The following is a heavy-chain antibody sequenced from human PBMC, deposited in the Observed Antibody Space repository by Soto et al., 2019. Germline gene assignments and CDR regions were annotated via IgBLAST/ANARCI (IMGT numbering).Heavy chain of an antibody. CDR3: AGTTSHQWYYMDV. J-gene: IGHJ6*03. D-gene: IGHD1-7*01. Sequence: QVQLQESGPGLVKPSQTLSLTCAISGDSVSSNSAAWNWIRLSPSRGLEWLARTYYRSRWYNYYAVSVRRRITVNPDTSKNQFSLQLTSVTPEDTAVYYCAGTTSHQWYYMDVWGKGTTVTVSS. V-gene: IGHV6-1*01. CDR2: TYYRSRWYN. CDR1: GDSVSSNSAA.